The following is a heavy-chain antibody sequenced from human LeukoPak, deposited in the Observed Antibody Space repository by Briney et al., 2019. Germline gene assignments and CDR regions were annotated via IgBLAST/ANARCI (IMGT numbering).Heavy chain of an antibody. J-gene: IGHJ6*02. V-gene: IGHV3-21*01. D-gene: IGHD2-2*01. CDR1: GFAFSSYS. Sequence: GGSLRLSCAASGFAFSSYSVNWVRQAPGKGLEWVSSISSSSSYIYYADSVKGRFTISRDNAKNSLYLQMNSLRAEDTAVYYCARGYCSSTSCYGYHYYGMDVWSQGTTVTVSS. CDR3: ARGYCSSTSCYGYHYYGMDV. CDR2: ISSSSSYI.